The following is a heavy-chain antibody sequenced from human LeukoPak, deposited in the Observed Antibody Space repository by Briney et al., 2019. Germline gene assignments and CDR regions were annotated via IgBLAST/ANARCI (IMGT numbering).Heavy chain of an antibody. J-gene: IGHJ4*02. Sequence: PGGSLRLSCAASGFTFSSHGMNWVRQAPGKGLEWVSGISPNGVITYYADSVKGRFTISRDNYKGTVYLQMNSLRPEDTAVYYCAKDDAWLQYGSWGRGALVTVSS. CDR2: ISPNGVIT. CDR1: GFTFSSHG. CDR3: AKDDAWLQYGS. V-gene: IGHV3-23*01. D-gene: IGHD5-24*01.